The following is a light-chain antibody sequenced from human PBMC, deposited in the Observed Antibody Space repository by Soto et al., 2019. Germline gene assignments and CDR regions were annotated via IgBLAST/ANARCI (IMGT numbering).Light chain of an antibody. Sequence: QSALAQPASVSGSPGQSITISCTGSSSDIGSYNYVCWYQQRPGKAPKLIIYDVDYRPSGVSHRFSGSRSGNTASLTISGLQAEDEADYYCSSYTSSSTVIFGGGTKVPVL. J-gene: IGLJ2*01. V-gene: IGLV2-14*03. CDR3: SSYTSSSTVI. CDR2: DVD. CDR1: SSDIGSYNY.